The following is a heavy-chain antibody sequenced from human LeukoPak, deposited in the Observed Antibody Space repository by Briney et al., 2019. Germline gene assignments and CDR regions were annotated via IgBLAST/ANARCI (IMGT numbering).Heavy chain of an antibody. D-gene: IGHD3-22*01. CDR3: AKSSVLYDSSGYYHFDH. J-gene: IGHJ4*02. CDR1: GFTFSDYY. V-gene: IGHV3-11*06. Sequence: GGSLRLSCAASGFTFSDYYMSWIRQAPGKGLEWVSYISTSTSYTNYADSVKGRFTTSRDNAKKSLYLQMNSLRAEDTAVYYCAKSSVLYDSSGYYHFDHWGQGTLVTVSS. CDR2: ISTSTSYT.